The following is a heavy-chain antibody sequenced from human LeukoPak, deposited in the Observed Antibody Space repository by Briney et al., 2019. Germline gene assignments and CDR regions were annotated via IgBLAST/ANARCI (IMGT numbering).Heavy chain of an antibody. CDR2: IFSDGGT. V-gene: IGHV3-66*01. CDR1: GFTVSTNY. J-gene: IGHJ4*02. D-gene: IGHD3-22*01. Sequence: PGGSLRLSCVASGFTVSTNYMSWVRQAPGKGLQWVSLIFSDGGTYYADSVRGRFTVSRDNSQNTLYLQMSSLRAEDTALYYCARAGYESSGYLDYWGRGTLVTVSS. CDR3: ARAGYESSGYLDY.